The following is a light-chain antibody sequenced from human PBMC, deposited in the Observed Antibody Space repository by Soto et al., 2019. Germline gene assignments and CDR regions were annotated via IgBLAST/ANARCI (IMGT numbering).Light chain of an antibody. CDR2: GAS. J-gene: IGKJ5*01. V-gene: IGKV3-15*01. CDR3: QQYYDWPIT. CDR1: QSVSSN. Sequence: DIVMTQSPATLSMSPGERATLSCRASQSVSSNLAWYQQKPGQAPRLLIYGASTRATGIPARFSGSGSGADFTLTISSLQSEDFAVYYCQQYYDWPITFGQGTRLEIK.